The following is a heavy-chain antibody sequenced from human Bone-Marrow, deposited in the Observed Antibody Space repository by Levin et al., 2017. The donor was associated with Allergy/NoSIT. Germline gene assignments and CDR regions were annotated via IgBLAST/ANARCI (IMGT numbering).Heavy chain of an antibody. CDR3: ARDHPTPGLTGDFDY. J-gene: IGHJ4*02. V-gene: IGHV3-21*01. CDR2: ISSSSSYI. CDR1: GFTFSSYS. Sequence: TGESLKISCAASGFTFSSYSMNWVRQAPGKGLEWVSSISSSSSYIYYADSVKGRFTISRDNAKNSLYLQMNSLRAEDTAVYYCARDHPTPGLTGDFDYWGQGTLVTVSS. D-gene: IGHD1-14*01.